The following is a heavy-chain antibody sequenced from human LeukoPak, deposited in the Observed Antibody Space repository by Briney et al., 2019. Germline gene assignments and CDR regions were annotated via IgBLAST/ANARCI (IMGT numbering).Heavy chain of an antibody. J-gene: IGHJ5*02. CDR2: INHSGST. CDR3: AKVLYWFDP. V-gene: IGHV4-34*01. CDR1: GGSFSGYY. D-gene: IGHD2-15*01. Sequence: SETLSLTCAVYGGSFSGYYWSWIRQPPGKGLEWIGEINHSGSTNYNPSLKSRVTISVDTSKNQFSLKLSSVTAADTAVYYCAKVLYWFDPWGQGILVTVSS.